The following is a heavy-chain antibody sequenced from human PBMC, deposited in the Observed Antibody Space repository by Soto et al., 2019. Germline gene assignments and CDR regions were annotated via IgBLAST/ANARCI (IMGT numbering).Heavy chain of an antibody. Sequence: SETLSLTCTVSGGSITGYHWTWIRQPPGKGLEWIGYVHSTGRTSYNPSLNSRVTISVDTSKNQFSLKLSSVTAADTAVYYCARARRYNWNYKDWFDPWGQGTLVTVSS. D-gene: IGHD1-7*01. CDR1: GGSITGYH. CDR2: VHSTGRT. CDR3: ARARRYNWNYKDWFDP. V-gene: IGHV4-59*12. J-gene: IGHJ5*02.